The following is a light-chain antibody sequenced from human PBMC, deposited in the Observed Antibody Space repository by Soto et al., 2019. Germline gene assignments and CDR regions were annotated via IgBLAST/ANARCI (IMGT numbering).Light chain of an antibody. CDR1: SSDVGAYKY. V-gene: IGLV2-14*01. Sequence: QSALTQPASVSGSPGQSITISCTGTSSDVGAYKYVSWYQHHPGKAPKLMIYEVSNRPSGVSNRFSGSKSGNTASLTISGLQAEDEADYYCISYTTSDTYVFGTGTKVTVL. CDR3: ISYTTSDTYV. J-gene: IGLJ1*01. CDR2: EVS.